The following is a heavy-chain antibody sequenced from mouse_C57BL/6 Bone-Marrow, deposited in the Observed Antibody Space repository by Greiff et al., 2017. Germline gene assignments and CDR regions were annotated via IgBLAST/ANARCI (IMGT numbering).Heavy chain of an antibody. CDR2: IDPASGNT. CDR3: ARELYFDY. J-gene: IGHJ2*01. Sequence: EVQHQQSVAELVRPGASVKLSCTASGFTFKNTYMHWVQQRPEQGLEWIARIDPASGNTKYAPKFQGKATITADTSSNTAYLQLSSLTSEDTAIYYCARELYFDYWGQGTTLTVSS. CDR1: GFTFKNTY. V-gene: IGHV14-3*01.